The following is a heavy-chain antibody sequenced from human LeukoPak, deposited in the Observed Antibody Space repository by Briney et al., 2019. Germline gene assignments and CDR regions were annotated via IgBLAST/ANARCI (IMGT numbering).Heavy chain of an antibody. CDR1: GFTVSSNY. CDR3: ARSQYYYDSSGYPDAFDI. D-gene: IGHD3-22*01. V-gene: IGHV3-53*01. CDR2: IYSGSST. Sequence: PGGSLRLSCAASGFTVSSNYMSWVRQAPGKGLEWVSVIYSGSSTYYADSVEGRFTIFRENYRNTVYVQMNSLRAENTAVYYCARSQYYYDSSGYPDAFDIWGQGTMVTVSS. J-gene: IGHJ3*02.